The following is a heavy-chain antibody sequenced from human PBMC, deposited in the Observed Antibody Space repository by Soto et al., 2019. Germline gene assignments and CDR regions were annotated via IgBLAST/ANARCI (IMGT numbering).Heavy chain of an antibody. J-gene: IGHJ3*02. V-gene: IGHV1-58*01. D-gene: IGHD3-3*01. Sequence: QMQLVQSGPEVKKPGTSVKVSCTASGFTFTSSAVQWVRQARGQRLEWIGWIVVGSGNTNYAQKFQERVTITRDMSTSTAYMELSSLRSEDTAVYYCAAGPAPYYDFWSGYPADAFDIWGQGTMVTVSS. CDR3: AAGPAPYYDFWSGYPADAFDI. CDR1: GFTFTSSA. CDR2: IVVGSGNT.